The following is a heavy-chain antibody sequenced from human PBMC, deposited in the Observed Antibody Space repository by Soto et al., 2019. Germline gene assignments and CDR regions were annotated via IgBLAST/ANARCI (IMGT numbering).Heavy chain of an antibody. V-gene: IGHV3-23*01. Sequence: SCAASGFTFSSYAMRWVRQAPGKGLEWVSAISGSGGSTYYADSVKGRFTISRDNSKNTLYLQMNSLRAEDTAVYYCAKGDLGYCSSTSCYRYGMDVWGQGTTVTVSS. CDR2: ISGSGGST. J-gene: IGHJ6*02. CDR1: GFTFSSYA. CDR3: AKGDLGYCSSTSCYRYGMDV. D-gene: IGHD2-2*01.